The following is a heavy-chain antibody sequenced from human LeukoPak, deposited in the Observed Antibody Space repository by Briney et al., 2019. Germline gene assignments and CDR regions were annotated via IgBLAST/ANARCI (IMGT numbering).Heavy chain of an antibody. CDR3: ATLDLRGYYFNY. CDR1: GFTVSSNY. CDR2: IYSGGAT. V-gene: IGHV3-53*04. D-gene: IGHD3-22*01. Sequence: GGSLKLSCAASGFTVSSNYMGWVRQAPGKGLEYVSVIYSGGATYYADSVKGRFTISRHNSKHTLYLQMNSLRAEDTAVYYCATLDLRGYYFNYWGRGTLLTVSS. J-gene: IGHJ4*02.